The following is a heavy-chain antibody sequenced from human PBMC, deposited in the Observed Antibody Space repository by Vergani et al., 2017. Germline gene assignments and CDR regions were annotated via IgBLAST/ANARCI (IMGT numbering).Heavy chain of an antibody. CDR2: ISSSSSTI. J-gene: IGHJ4*02. CDR3: AKGEERSIDDYDFWNNRIDY. D-gene: IGHD3-3*01. V-gene: IGHV3-48*01. CDR1: GFTFSSYA. Sequence: VQLVESGGGLVQPGGSLRLSCAASGFTFSSYAMSWVRQAPGKGLEWVSYISSSSSTIYYADSVKGRFTISRDNAKNSLYLQMNSLRAEDTAVYYCAKGEERSIDDYDFWNNRIDYWGQGTLVTVSS.